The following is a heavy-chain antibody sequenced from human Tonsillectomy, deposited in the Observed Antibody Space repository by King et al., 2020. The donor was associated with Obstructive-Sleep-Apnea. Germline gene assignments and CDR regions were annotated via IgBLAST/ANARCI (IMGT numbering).Heavy chain of an antibody. Sequence: VQLVESGGGVVQPGGSLRLSCAASRFTFNTYSMHWVRQAPGKGLEWVAVISYVGSNEYYAESVKGRCSNSRDNSKKTLYLQMNSLRGEDTAVYYCARDRGGSYRLNYFDRWGQGTLVTVSS. CDR2: ISYVGSNE. D-gene: IGHD1-26*01. CDR3: ARDRGGSYRLNYFDR. J-gene: IGHJ4*02. V-gene: IGHV3-30*04. CDR1: RFTFNTYS.